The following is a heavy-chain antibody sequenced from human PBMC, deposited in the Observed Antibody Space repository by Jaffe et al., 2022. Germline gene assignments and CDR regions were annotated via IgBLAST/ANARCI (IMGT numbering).Heavy chain of an antibody. CDR1: GFTFSSYA. CDR3: AKDLGYCSGGQLPKTCYYYYYMDV. D-gene: IGHD2-15*01. CDR2: ISGSGGST. J-gene: IGHJ6*03. Sequence: EVQLLESGGGLVQPGGSLRLSCAASGFTFSSYAMSWVRQAPGKGLEWVSAISGSGGSTYYADSVKGRFTISRDNSKNTLYLQMNSLRAEDTAVYYCAKDLGYCSGGQLPKTCYYYYYMDVWGKGTTVTVSS. V-gene: IGHV3-23*01.